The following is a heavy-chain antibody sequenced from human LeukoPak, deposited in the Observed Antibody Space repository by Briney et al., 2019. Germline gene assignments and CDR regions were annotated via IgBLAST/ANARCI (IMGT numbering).Heavy chain of an antibody. CDR2: VTHSGDT. D-gene: IGHD3-10*01. V-gene: IGHV4-34*08. Sequence: GSLRLSCAASGFTFSDYYMSWIRQAPGKGLEWIGEVTHSGDTNYNPSLKSRVTMSVDTSKNQFSLRLTSVTAADTAVYYCVRRGLLPFDYWGQGILVTVSS. CDR1: GFTFSDYY. CDR3: VRRGLLPFDY. J-gene: IGHJ4*02.